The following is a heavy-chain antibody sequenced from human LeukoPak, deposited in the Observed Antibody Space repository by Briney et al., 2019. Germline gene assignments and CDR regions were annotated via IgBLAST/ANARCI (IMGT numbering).Heavy chain of an antibody. CDR1: GFTFNSYN. V-gene: IGHV3-48*01. CDR3: ARVTMVRGVITDY. D-gene: IGHD3-10*01. J-gene: IGHJ4*02. CDR2: ISSSSSTI. Sequence: PGGSLRLSCAASGFTFNSYNMNWVRQAPGKGLEWVSYISSSSSTIYYADSVKGRFTISRDNAKNSLYLQMNSLRAEDTAVYYCARVTMVRGVITDYWGQGTLVTVSS.